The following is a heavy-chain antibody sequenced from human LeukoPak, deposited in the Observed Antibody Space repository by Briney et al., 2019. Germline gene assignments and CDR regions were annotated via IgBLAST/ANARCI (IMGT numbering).Heavy chain of an antibody. V-gene: IGHV3-23*01. D-gene: IGHD3-10*01. CDR3: ARDHGSRSYRFYYMDV. J-gene: IGHJ6*03. CDR1: GFTFSSYG. Sequence: PGGSLRLSCAASGFTFSSYGMSWVRQAPGKGLEWVSVISGSGGSTYYADSVKGRFTISRDNSKNTLYLQMNSLRAEDTAVYYCARDHGSRSYRFYYMDVWGKGTTVTVSS. CDR2: ISGSGGST.